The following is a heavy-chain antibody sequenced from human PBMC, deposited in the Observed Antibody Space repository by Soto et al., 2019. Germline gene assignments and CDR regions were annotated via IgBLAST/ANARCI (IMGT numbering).Heavy chain of an antibody. V-gene: IGHV1-69*13. CDR1: SGTFISYA. CDR3: AGGAYYDFWSGYYMALDYGMDV. J-gene: IGHJ6*02. CDR2: IIPVFGTA. Sequence: SVKVSFKASSGTFISYAVSWVRQAPGQGLECMGGIIPVFGTANYAQKFQGRVTITADESTSTAYMELSSLRSEDTAVYYCAGGAYYDFWSGYYMALDYGMDVWGQGTTVTVSS. D-gene: IGHD3-3*01.